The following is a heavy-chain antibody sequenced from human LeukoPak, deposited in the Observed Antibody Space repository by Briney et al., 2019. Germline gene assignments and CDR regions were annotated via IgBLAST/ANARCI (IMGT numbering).Heavy chain of an antibody. V-gene: IGHV3-30*03. J-gene: IGHJ4*02. D-gene: IGHD5/OR15-5a*01. CDR1: GFTFSAYD. Sequence: GGSLRLSCAASGFTFSAYDMYWVRQAPGKGLEWVAVISYDGSHRYSADSLKGRFAISRDNSKSTVSLQMDSLSTEDSAVYYCVGSMEVSASSFVYWGQGTLVTVSS. CDR3: VGSMEVSASSFVY. CDR2: ISYDGSHR.